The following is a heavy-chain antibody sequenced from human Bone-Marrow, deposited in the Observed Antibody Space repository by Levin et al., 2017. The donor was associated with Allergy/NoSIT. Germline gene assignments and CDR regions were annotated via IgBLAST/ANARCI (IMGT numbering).Heavy chain of an antibody. CDR2: IYSGGGT. CDR3: VRQGGVFSYSSSWHVDH. D-gene: IGHD2-2*01. V-gene: IGHV4-39*01. J-gene: IGHJ4*01. Sequence: SETLSLTCTVSGDSINNYNYYWGWVRQPPGKGLEWIGNIYSGGGTSYNPSLQSRVTISVDTSKSQFSLHLRSVSAADTAVYYCVRQGGVFSYSSSWHVDHWGRGILV. CDR1: GDSINNYNYY.